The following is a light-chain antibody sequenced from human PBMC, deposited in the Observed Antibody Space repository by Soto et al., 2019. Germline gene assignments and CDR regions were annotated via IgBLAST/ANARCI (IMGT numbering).Light chain of an antibody. CDR1: QGISSY. Sequence: DIQLTQSPSSLSASVGDRVTITCRVSQGISSYLNWYQQKPGKAPKLLIYDASNLETGVPSRFSGSGSGTDFTFTISSLQPEDIATYYCQQYDNLPPYTFGQGTKLEIK. CDR3: QQYDNLPPYT. V-gene: IGKV1-33*01. J-gene: IGKJ2*01. CDR2: DAS.